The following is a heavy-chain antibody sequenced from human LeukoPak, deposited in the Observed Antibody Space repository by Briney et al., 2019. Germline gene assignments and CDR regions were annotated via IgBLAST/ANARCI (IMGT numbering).Heavy chain of an antibody. CDR3: AKDSAGSRSRDYFDY. CDR2: ISGSGGST. D-gene: IGHD6-13*01. Sequence: TGGSLRLSCAASGFTFSSYAMSWVRQAPGKGREWVSAISGSGGSTYYADSVKGRFTISRDNSKNTLYLQMNSLRAEDTAVYYCAKDSAGSRSRDYFDYWGQGTLVTVSS. J-gene: IGHJ4*02. V-gene: IGHV3-23*01. CDR1: GFTFSSYA.